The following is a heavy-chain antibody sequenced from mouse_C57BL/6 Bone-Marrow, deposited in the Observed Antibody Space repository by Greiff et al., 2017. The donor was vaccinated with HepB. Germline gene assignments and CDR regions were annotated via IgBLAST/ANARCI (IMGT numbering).Heavy chain of an antibody. CDR3: ARGGWLLWYFDV. CDR1: GYTFTSYW. J-gene: IGHJ1*03. V-gene: IGHV1-64*01. D-gene: IGHD2-3*01. Sequence: QVQLQQPGAELVKPGASVKLSCKASGYTFTSYWMHWVKQRPGQGLEWIGMIHPNSGSTNYNEKFKSKATLTVDKSSSTAYMQLSSLTSEDSAVDYCARGGWLLWYFDVWGTGTTVTVSS. CDR2: IHPNSGST.